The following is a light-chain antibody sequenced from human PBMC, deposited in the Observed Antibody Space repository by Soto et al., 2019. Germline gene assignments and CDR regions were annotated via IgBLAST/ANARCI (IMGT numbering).Light chain of an antibody. Sequence: QAVVTQPPSVSGAPGQTVTISCTGSRSNIGAGYDVHWYQQLPGTAPKLLIYANTNRPSGVPDRFSGSTSGTSASLAITGLEAEDDSDYYCQSYDNSLGVFGGGTKVTVL. V-gene: IGLV1-40*01. CDR3: QSYDNSLGV. CDR2: ANT. J-gene: IGLJ3*02. CDR1: RSNIGAGYD.